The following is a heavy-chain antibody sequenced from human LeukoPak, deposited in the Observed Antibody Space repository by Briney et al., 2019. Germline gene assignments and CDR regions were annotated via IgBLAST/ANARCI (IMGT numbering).Heavy chain of an antibody. CDR3: ARRGITISGVLVYHYSGLDV. J-gene: IGHJ6*02. D-gene: IGHD3-3*01. CDR1: GFTFSSHW. V-gene: IGHV3-7*01. CDR2: IKGDGSEK. Sequence: GGSLRLSCAGSGFTFSSHWMNWVRQAPGKGLEWVASIKGDGSEKHYVDSMSGRFTISRDNAKNSLHLQMSSLRAEDTAVYYCARRGITISGVLVYHYSGLDVWGQGTTVTVSS.